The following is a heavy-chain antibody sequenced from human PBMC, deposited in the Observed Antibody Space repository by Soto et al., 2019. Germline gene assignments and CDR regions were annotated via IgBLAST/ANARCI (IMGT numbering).Heavy chain of an antibody. CDR1: GGSIISGY. D-gene: IGHD2-15*01. CDR3: AGRRGYAGSRIDY. J-gene: IGHJ4*02. V-gene: IGHV4-59*01. Sequence: PSETLSLTCTVSGGSIISGYWSWIRQPPGKGLEWIGYISHSGNTNYNPSVKSRVTLSVDTPKNQFSLRLSSVTTADTAVYYCAGRRGYAGSRIDYWGQGTLVTVSS. CDR2: ISHSGNT.